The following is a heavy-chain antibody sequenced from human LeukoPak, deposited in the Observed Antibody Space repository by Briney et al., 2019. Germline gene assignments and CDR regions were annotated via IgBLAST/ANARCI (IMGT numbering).Heavy chain of an antibody. CDR2: IKSKPAGETT. Sequence: GGSLRLACAASGFTFSNAWMNWVRQAPGKGLEWVARIKSKPAGETTTYAAPVKGRFTISRDDSRNTLYLQMNSLKTEDTAVYYCTTCGGDCFFNYSGQGTLVTVSS. V-gene: IGHV3-15*01. D-gene: IGHD2-21*02. J-gene: IGHJ4*02. CDR3: TTCGGDCFFNY. CDR1: GFTFSNAW.